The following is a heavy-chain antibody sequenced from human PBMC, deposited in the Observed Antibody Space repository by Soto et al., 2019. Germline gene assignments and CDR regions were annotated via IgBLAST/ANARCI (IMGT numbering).Heavy chain of an antibody. CDR3: ARLTSCSGGSCYSGGPYYYGMDV. CDR1: GYSFTSYW. Sequence: GESLKISCKGSGYSFTSYWIGWVRQMPGKGLEWMGIIYPGDSDTRYSPSFQGQVTISADKSISTAYLQWSSLKASDTAMYYCARLTSCSGGSCYSGGPYYYGMDVWGQGTTVTV. V-gene: IGHV5-51*01. CDR2: IYPGDSDT. D-gene: IGHD2-15*01. J-gene: IGHJ6*02.